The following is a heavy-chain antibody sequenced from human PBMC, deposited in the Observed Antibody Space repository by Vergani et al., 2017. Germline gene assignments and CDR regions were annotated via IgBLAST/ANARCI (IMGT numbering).Heavy chain of an antibody. Sequence: QVQLVESGGGVVQRGGSLRLSCATSGFTLSNYDMQWIRQGPGKGLEFVASIQFDGSNQYYADSVKGRFTLSRDFTKNTLYLQKNSLRTDDTATYDCAKHFRGWGIDYWGQGTQVIVSS. CDR1: GFTLSNYD. J-gene: IGHJ4*02. V-gene: IGHV3-30*02. D-gene: IGHD3-16*01. CDR3: AKHFRGWGIDY. CDR2: IQFDGSNQ.